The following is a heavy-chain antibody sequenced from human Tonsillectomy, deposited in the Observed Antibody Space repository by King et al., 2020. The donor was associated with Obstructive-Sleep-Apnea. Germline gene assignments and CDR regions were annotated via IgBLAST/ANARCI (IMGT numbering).Heavy chain of an antibody. CDR2: INSDGSTT. J-gene: IGHJ4*02. Sequence: EVQLVESGGGLVQPGGSLRLSCAASGFTLSSYWMHLVRQAPGKGLVWVSRINSDGSTTNYADSVKGRFTISRDNAKNTLYLQMNSLRAEDTAVYYCASAMRGSFDYWGRGTLVTVPS. V-gene: IGHV3-74*01. CDR1: GFTLSSYW. CDR3: ASAMRGSFDY. D-gene: IGHD2-2*01.